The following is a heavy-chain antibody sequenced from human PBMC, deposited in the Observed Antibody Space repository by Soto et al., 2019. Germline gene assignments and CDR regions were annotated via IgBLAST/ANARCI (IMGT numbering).Heavy chain of an antibody. Sequence: QLQLQESGPGLVKPSETGSLTCTVSGGSISSFKYFWGWIRQPPGKCLEWIGSLYYSGNTYYNPSLQGRVTRSVDTSRKQCTLPLRSVTAADTAVYYCASGVGSTFNWFDPWGQGTLVTVSP. D-gene: IGHD2-2*01. V-gene: IGHV4-39*01. CDR1: GGSISSFKYF. CDR2: LYYSGNT. CDR3: ASGVGSTFNWFDP. J-gene: IGHJ5*02.